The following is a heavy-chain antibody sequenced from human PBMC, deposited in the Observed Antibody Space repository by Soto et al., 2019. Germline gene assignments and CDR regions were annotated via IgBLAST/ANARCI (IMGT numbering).Heavy chain of an antibody. Sequence: SSETLSLTCTVSGGSISSGGYYWSWIRQHPGKGLEWIGYIYYSGSTYYNPSLKSRVTISVDTSKNQFSLKLSSVTAADMAVYYCARTRNDYGEAWFDPWGQGTLVTVSS. V-gene: IGHV4-31*03. D-gene: IGHD4-17*01. CDR3: ARTRNDYGEAWFDP. J-gene: IGHJ5*02. CDR2: IYYSGST. CDR1: GGSISSGGYY.